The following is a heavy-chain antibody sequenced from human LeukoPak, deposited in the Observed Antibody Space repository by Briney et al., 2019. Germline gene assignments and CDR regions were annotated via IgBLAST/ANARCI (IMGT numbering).Heavy chain of an antibody. CDR3: ATHTGGYNYWWFDI. V-gene: IGHV1-69*13. CDR1: GGTFSNYR. Sequence: SVKVSCKASGGTFSNYRIIWVRLAPGRGLECLGGIIPVYGKANYAQIFHGRITLTPQQSTATAYIEVRTLRPDDTALYFCATHTGGYNYWWFDIWGQGTLVTVSP. CDR2: IIPVYGKA. J-gene: IGHJ5*02. D-gene: IGHD5-24*01.